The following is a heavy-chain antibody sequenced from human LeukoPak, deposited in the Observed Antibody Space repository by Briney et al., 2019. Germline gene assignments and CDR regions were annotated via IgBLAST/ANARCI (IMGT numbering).Heavy chain of an antibody. D-gene: IGHD1-26*01. CDR1: GYTFTSYA. CDR2: INAGNGNT. V-gene: IGHV1-3*01. Sequence: ASVKVSCKASGYTFTSYAMHWVRQARGQRLEWMGWINAGNGNTKYSQKFQGRVTITRDTSASTAHMELSSLRSEDTAVYYCAREAPGGSYGYWGQGTLVTVSS. CDR3: AREAPGGSYGY. J-gene: IGHJ4*02.